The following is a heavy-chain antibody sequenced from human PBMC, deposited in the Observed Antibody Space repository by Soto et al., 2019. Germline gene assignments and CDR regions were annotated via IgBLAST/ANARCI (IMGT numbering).Heavy chain of an antibody. CDR1: GLTFTDYA. Sequence: EVQLLESGGDLVQPGGSLRLSCAASGLTFTDYAMNWVRQAPGKGLAWVSTVSGSGNITLYADSVKGRFTVSRDNSKNTLYLHLNTLRAEDTAIYYCASGWDLYFHYWGQGTLVTVSS. V-gene: IGHV3-23*01. J-gene: IGHJ4*02. D-gene: IGHD1-26*01. CDR3: ASGWDLYFHY. CDR2: VSGSGNIT.